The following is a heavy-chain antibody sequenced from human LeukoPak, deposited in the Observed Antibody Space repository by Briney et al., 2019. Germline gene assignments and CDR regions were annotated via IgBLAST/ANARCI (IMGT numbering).Heavy chain of an antibody. CDR1: GFTFSSYE. J-gene: IGHJ4*02. V-gene: IGHV3-48*03. CDR2: ISSSGSTI. CDR3: AREFSDYVWGSYRPPDY. Sequence: GGSLRLSCAASGFTFSSYEMIWVRQAPGKGLGWVSYISSSGSTIYYADSVKGRFTISRDNAKNTLYLQMNSLRAEDTAVYYCAREFSDYVWGSYRPPDYWGQGTLVTVSS. D-gene: IGHD3-16*02.